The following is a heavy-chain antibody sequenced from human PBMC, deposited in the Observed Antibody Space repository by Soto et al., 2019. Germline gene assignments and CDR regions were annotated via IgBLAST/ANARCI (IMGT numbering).Heavy chain of an antibody. CDR1: GFTFSNAW. CDR2: ITDSGGDA. V-gene: IGHV3-23*04. D-gene: IGHD3-10*01. J-gene: IGHJ4*02. Sequence: EVQLVESGGGLVKPGGSLRLSCAASGFTFSNAWMSWVRQAPGEGLEWVSSITDSGGDAKYADSVRGRFTISRDNSKNTLYLQMSSLRAEDSAVYYCARGSTDSYPGSRIFDFWGRGTLVTVSS. CDR3: ARGSTDSYPGSRIFDF.